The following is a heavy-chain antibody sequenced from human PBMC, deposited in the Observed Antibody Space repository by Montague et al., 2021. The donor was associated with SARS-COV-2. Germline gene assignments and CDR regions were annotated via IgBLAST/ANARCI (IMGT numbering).Heavy chain of an antibody. CDR2: IYYSWST. Sequence: SETLSLTCTVSGGSISSYYWSWIRQPPGTGLEWIGYIYYSWSTNYNPSLKSRVTISVDMSKNQYYLKLRFVTAADTAVYYCARVFPGCLKFESYFDYWGQGTLVTVSS. D-gene: IGHD5/OR15-5a*01. V-gene: IGHV4-59*01. CDR3: ARVFPGCLKFESYFDY. J-gene: IGHJ4*02. CDR1: GGSISSYY.